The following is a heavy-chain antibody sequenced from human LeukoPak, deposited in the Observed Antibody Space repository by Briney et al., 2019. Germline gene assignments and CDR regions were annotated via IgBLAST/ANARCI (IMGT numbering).Heavy chain of an antibody. Sequence: ASVKVSCKASGYIFTGYCIHWVRQAPGQGLEWMGWINPNSVGTNYAHKFQGRVTMTRDTSISTAYMELSRLRSDDTAMYYCARDYRTGFDYWGQGTLVTVSS. CDR2: INPNSVGT. V-gene: IGHV1-2*07. CDR1: GYIFTGYC. CDR3: ARDYRTGFDY. J-gene: IGHJ4*02. D-gene: IGHD7-27*01.